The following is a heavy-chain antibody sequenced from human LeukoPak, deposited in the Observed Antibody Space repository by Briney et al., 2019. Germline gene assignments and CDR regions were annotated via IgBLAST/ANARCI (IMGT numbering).Heavy chain of an antibody. J-gene: IGHJ3*02. CDR1: GFTFSSYA. V-gene: IGHV3-23*01. D-gene: IGHD3-3*01. CDR2: ISGSGGST. Sequence: GGSLRLSCAASGFTFSSYAMSWVRQAPGRGLEWVSAISGSGGSTYYADSVKGRFTISRDNSKNTLYLQMNSLRAEDTAVYYCAKDRGALIWSGAFDIWGQGTMVTVSS. CDR3: AKDRGALIWSGAFDI.